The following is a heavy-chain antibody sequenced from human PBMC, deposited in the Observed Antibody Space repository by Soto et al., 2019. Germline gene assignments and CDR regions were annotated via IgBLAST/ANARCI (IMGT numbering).Heavy chain of an antibody. D-gene: IGHD6-19*01. V-gene: IGHV4-39*01. CDR3: ARRIGYSSGWYTGFYFDY. CDR1: GGSISSSSYY. J-gene: IGHJ4*02. CDR2: IYYSGST. Sequence: SETLSLTCTVSGGSISSSSYYWGWIRHPPGKGLEWIGSIYYSGSTYYNPSLKSRVTISVDTSKNQFSLKLSSVTAADTAVYYCARRIGYSSGWYTGFYFDYWGQGTLVTVSS.